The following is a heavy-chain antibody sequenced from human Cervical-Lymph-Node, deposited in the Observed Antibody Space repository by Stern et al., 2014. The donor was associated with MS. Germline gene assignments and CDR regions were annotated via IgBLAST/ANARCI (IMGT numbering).Heavy chain of an antibody. V-gene: IGHV4-61*02. CDR1: GDSISSGNYY. Sequence: QVQLQESGPGLVKPSQTLSLTCTVSGDSISSGNYYWSWIRQPAGKGLEWIGRIYSSGTTYYNPSLRSRVTISIDTSNTRSSLKLSSGTATDTAVYYCATQGRALAPDWGQGTLVTVSS. CDR2: IYSSGTT. J-gene: IGHJ4*02. CDR3: ATQGRALAPD.